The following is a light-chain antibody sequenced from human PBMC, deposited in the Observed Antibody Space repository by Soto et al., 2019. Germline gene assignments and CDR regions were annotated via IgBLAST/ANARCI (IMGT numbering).Light chain of an antibody. Sequence: QSALTQPASVSGSPGQSITISCTGSSSVVGSYWLVSWYQCHPGKVPKLIVYQGNKRPSGVSNRFSGSEPGNTASLTISGLQAEDEADYYCCSSAPSRTVVFGTGTKVTVL. CDR3: CSSAPSRTVV. CDR2: QGN. CDR1: SSVVGSYWL. V-gene: IGLV2-23*01. J-gene: IGLJ1*01.